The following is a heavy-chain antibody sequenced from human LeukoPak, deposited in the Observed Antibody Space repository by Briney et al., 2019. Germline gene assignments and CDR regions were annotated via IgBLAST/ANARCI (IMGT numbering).Heavy chain of an antibody. D-gene: IGHD5-24*01. CDR2: IYSGGST. CDR1: GFTVSSSY. J-gene: IGHJ1*01. V-gene: IGHV3-53*05. Sequence: GGSLRLSCAASGFTVSSSYMSWVRQAPGKGLDWVSLIYSGGSTHYADSVKGRFSISRDSSKNTLYLQMNTLRDEDTAVYYCVRGQTSTSPGVWGQGTLVTVSS. CDR3: VRGQTSTSPGV.